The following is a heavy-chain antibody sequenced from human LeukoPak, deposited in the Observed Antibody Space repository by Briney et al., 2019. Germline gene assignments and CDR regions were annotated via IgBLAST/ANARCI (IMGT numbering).Heavy chain of an antibody. D-gene: IGHD3-22*01. CDR3: ARGPDYYDSSGYYY. CDR1: GFTFSSYG. CDR2: IWYDGSNK. V-gene: IGHV3-33*01. Sequence: GVSLRLSCAASGFTFSSYGMHWVRQAPGKGLEWVAVIWYDGSNKYYADSVKGRFTISRDNSKNTLYLQMNSLRAEDTAVYYCARGPDYYDSSGYYYWGQGTLVTVSS. J-gene: IGHJ4*02.